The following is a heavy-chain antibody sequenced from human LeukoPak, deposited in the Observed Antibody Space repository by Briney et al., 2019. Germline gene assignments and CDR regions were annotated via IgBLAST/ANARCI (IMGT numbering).Heavy chain of an antibody. V-gene: IGHV1-18*01. D-gene: IGHD3-10*01. Sequence: GASVKVSCKASGYTFTSYGISWVRQAPGQGLEWMGWISAYNGNTNYAQKLQGRVTMTTDASTSTAYMELRSLRSDDTAVYYCAGDWSRELSWFDPWGQGTLVTVSS. CDR2: ISAYNGNT. CDR3: AGDWSRELSWFDP. J-gene: IGHJ5*02. CDR1: GYTFTSYG.